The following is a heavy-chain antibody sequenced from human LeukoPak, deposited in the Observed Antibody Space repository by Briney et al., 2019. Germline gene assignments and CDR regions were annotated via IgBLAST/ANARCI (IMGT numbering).Heavy chain of an antibody. CDR2: ISSSSSYK. CDR1: GFTFSSYS. D-gene: IGHD5-12*01. V-gene: IGHV3-21*01. CDR3: ARGKWPLIIRWFDP. J-gene: IGHJ5*02. Sequence: VGCLRLSCAASGFTFSSYSMNWVPQAPGKGLEWVSFISSSSSYKYYADSVKGRFTISSDNAKNSLYLQMNSLRAEDTAVYYCARGKWPLIIRWFDPWGQGTLVTVSS.